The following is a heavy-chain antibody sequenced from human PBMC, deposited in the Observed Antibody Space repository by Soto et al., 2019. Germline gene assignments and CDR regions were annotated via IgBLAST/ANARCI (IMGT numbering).Heavy chain of an antibody. CDR2: IIPMYGTA. V-gene: IGHV1-69*13. Sequence: SVKVSCKASGGTFSSYGIGWVRQAPGQGLEWMGGIIPMYGTANYAQKFEGRVTIIADESTSIVYMELRSLRSEDTAVYYCARIPECTSKNCYYYYGMDVWGQGTTVTVSS. J-gene: IGHJ6*02. CDR3: ARIPECTSKNCYYYYGMDV. CDR1: GGTFSSYG. D-gene: IGHD2-2*01.